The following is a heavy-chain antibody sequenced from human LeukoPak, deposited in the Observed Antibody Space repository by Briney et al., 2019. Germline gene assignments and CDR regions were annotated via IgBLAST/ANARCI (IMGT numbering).Heavy chain of an antibody. V-gene: IGHV3-30*02. Sequence: PGGSLRLSCASSGFTFSSYGMPWVRQAPGKGLEWVAFIRYDGSNKYYADSMKGRFTISRDNSKNTLYLQMNSLRAEDTAVYYCAKSMGLRITMKSPGYWGQGALVSVSS. CDR3: AKSMGLRITMKSPGY. CDR2: IRYDGSNK. CDR1: GFTFSSYG. J-gene: IGHJ4*02. D-gene: IGHD3-22*01.